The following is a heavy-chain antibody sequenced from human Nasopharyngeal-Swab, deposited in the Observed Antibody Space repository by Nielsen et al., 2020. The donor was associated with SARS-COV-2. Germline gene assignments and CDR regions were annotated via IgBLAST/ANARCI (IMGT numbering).Heavy chain of an antibody. D-gene: IGHD6-6*01. Sequence: LSLTCAASGFTFSSYSISWVRQAPGKGLEWVSAISGSGGSTYYADSVKGRFTISRDNSKNTLYLQMNSLRAEDTAVYYCAKTASSSLYWYFELWGRGTLVTVSS. CDR1: GFTFSSYS. CDR3: AKTASSSLYWYFEL. J-gene: IGHJ2*01. CDR2: ISGSGGST. V-gene: IGHV3-23*01.